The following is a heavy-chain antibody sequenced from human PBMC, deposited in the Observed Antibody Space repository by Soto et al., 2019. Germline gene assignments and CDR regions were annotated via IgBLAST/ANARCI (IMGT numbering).Heavy chain of an antibody. CDR2: IIPNSGTA. V-gene: IGHV1-69*06. CDR1: GGTFSSYA. J-gene: IGHJ4*02. Sequence: GASVKVSCKASGGTFSSYAISWVRQAPGQGLEWMGGIIPNSGTAGYAQKFQGRVTMTADTSISTAYMELSSLRSEDTAVYYCAREYFRSGHPDYWGQGTLVTVSS. CDR3: AREYFRSGHPDY. D-gene: IGHD3-10*01.